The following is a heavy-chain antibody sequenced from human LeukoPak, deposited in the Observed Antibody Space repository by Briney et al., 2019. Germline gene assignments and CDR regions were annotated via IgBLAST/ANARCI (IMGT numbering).Heavy chain of an antibody. V-gene: IGHV4-34*01. CDR1: GGSFSGHY. J-gene: IGHJ4*02. CDR3: ARRVRAVAADY. CDR2: INHSGST. Sequence: SETLSLTCAVYGGSFSGHYWSWIRQPPGTGLEWIGEINHSGSTNYNPSLKSRVTISVDTSKNQFSLKLSSVTAADTAVYYCARRVRAVAADYWGQGTLVTVSS. D-gene: IGHD6-19*01.